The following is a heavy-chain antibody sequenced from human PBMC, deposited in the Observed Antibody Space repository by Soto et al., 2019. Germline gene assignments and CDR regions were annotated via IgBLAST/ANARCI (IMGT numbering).Heavy chain of an antibody. CDR1: GLTFGSRA. CDR2: ISGSGGST. Sequence: EVQLLESGGDLIQPGGSLRLSCVASGLTFGSRAMSWVRQSPGEGLEWVSTISGSGGSTYYADSVKGRFTISRDNSKNTLYLQMNSLRAEDTAVYYCAKDQMVRGGVQTKRGRRAFDYWGQGTLVTVSS. V-gene: IGHV3-23*01. CDR3: AKDQMVRGGVQTKRGRRAFDY. D-gene: IGHD3-10*01. J-gene: IGHJ4*02.